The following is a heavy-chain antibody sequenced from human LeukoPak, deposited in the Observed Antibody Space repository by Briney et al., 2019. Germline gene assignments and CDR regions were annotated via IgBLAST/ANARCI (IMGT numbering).Heavy chain of an antibody. V-gene: IGHV4-30-2*01. CDR2: IYHSGST. CDR1: GGSISSGGYY. CDR3: AREVGYSGSYFDY. J-gene: IGHJ4*02. Sequence: SETLSLTCTVSGGSISSGGYYWSWIRQPPGKGLEWIGYIYHSGSTYYNPSLKSRVTISVDRSKNQFPLKLSSVTAADTAVYYCAREVGYSGSYFDYWGQGTLVTVSS. D-gene: IGHD1-26*01.